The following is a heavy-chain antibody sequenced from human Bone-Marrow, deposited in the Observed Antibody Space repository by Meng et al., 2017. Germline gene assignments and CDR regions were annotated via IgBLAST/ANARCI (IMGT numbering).Heavy chain of an antibody. J-gene: IGHJ4*02. CDR3: ARDFGVDTAMDYFDY. CDR2: IYDSEST. CDR1: GGSISSSSYY. Sequence: SETLSLTCTVSGGSISSSSYYWGWIRQPPGTGLEWIGSIYDSESTYYNPSLKSRVTISVDTSKNQFSLKLSSVTAADTAVYYCARDFGVDTAMDYFDYWGQGTLVTVSS. V-gene: IGHV4-39*07. D-gene: IGHD5-18*01.